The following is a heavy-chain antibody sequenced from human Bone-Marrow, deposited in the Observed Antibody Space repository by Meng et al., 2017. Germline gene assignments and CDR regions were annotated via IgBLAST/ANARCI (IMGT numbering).Heavy chain of an antibody. V-gene: IGHV3-30*04. D-gene: IGHD1-7*01. CDR1: GFTFSSYV. J-gene: IGHJ6*02. CDR3: AKTYWELYYYYYGMDV. CDR2: ISYDGSNK. Sequence: GESLKISCAASGFTFSSYVMHWVRQAPGKGLEWVAIISYDGSNKYYADSVKGRFTVSRDNSKHTLYLQMNSLRAEDTAVYYCAKTYWELYYYYYGMDVWVQGTTVTVS.